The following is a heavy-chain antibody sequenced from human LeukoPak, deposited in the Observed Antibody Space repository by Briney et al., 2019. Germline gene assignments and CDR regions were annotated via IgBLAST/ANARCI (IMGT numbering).Heavy chain of an antibody. D-gene: IGHD2-15*01. CDR1: GGTFSSYA. CDR2: IIPIFGTA. J-gene: IGHJ3*02. V-gene: IGHV1-69*13. CDR3: ARGGPRGCSGGSCYNWRAFDI. Sequence: SVKVSCKASGGTFSSYAISWVRQAPGQGLEWMGGIIPIFGTANYAQKFQGRVTITADESTSTAYMELSSLRSEDTAVCYCARGGPRGCSGGSCYNWRAFDIWGQGTMVTVSS.